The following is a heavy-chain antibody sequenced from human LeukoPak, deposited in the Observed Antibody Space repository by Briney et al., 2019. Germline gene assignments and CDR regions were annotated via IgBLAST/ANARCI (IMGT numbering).Heavy chain of an antibody. CDR1: GFTFSSYW. J-gene: IGHJ4*01. CDR3: ARAGYASSWYAQFPFSFDY. Sequence: GSLRLSCAASGFTFSSYWMSWVRQAPGKGLEWIGSIYSSGTTYYNPSLKSQLTISLDTSKNQFSLKLTSVTAADTAVYYCARAGYASSWYAQFPFSFDYWGHGTLVTVSS. D-gene: IGHD2-2*03. CDR2: IYSSGTT. V-gene: IGHV4-39*07.